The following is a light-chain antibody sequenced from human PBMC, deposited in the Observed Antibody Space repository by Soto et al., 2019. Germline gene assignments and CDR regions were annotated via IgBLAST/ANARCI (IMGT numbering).Light chain of an antibody. V-gene: IGKV3-15*01. CDR3: QQYNNWPPIT. Sequence: EIVLTQSPATLSLSPWESATLSWRASQSVSSYLAWYQQKPGQAPRLLLYEASNRATGIPARFSGSGSGTEFTLTISSLQSEDFAVYYGQQYNNWPPITFGQGTRLEIK. J-gene: IGKJ5*01. CDR2: EAS. CDR1: QSVSSY.